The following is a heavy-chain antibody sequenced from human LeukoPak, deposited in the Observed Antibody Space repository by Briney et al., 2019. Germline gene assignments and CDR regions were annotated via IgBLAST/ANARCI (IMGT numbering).Heavy chain of an antibody. Sequence: ASVKVSCKASGFMFSSSAMQWVRQARGQRLEWIGWIVVGSGNTNYAQKFQERVTITRDMSTNTAYMELSSLRSEDTAVYYCAADDQQVILWGQGTLVTVSS. D-gene: IGHD3-16*02. V-gene: IGHV1-58*02. CDR2: IVVGSGNT. J-gene: IGHJ4*02. CDR1: GFMFSSSA. CDR3: AADDQQVIL.